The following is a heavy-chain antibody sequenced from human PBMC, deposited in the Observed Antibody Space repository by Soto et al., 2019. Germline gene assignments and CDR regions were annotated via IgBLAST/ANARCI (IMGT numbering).Heavy chain of an antibody. CDR1: GGTFSSYT. CDR2: IIPILGIA. J-gene: IGHJ4*02. Sequence: GASVKVSCKASGGTFSSYTISWVRQAPGQGLEWMGRIIPILGIANYAQKFQGRVTITADKSTSTAYMELSSLRSEDTAVYYCARTATGYCSSTSCTPLVYWGQGTLVTVSS. V-gene: IGHV1-69*02. D-gene: IGHD2-2*01. CDR3: ARTATGYCSSTSCTPLVY.